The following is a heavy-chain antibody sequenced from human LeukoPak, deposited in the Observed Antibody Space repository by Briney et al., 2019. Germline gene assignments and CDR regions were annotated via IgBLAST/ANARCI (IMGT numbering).Heavy chain of an antibody. CDR3: AKDHHDSSGYSHYFDY. Sequence: PGGSLRLSCAASGFTFSSYGMHWVRQAPGKGLEWVAFIRYDGSNKYYADSVKGRFTISRDNSKNTLYLQMNSLRAEDTAVYYCAKDHHDSSGYSHYFDYWGQGTLVTVSS. CDR2: IRYDGSNK. V-gene: IGHV3-30*02. D-gene: IGHD3-22*01. J-gene: IGHJ4*02. CDR1: GFTFSSYG.